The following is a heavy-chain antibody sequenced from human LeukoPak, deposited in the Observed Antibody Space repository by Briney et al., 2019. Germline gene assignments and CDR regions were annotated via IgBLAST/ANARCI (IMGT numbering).Heavy chain of an antibody. CDR3: ARKIIVVVPAADNWFDP. Sequence: GASVKVSCKASGYTFTGYYVHWVRQAPGQGLEWTGGINPNSGRTKYAKKFQGRVTMTRDTSISTAYMELSRLRSDDTAVYYCARKIIVVVPAADNWFDPRGQGTLVTVSS. D-gene: IGHD2-2*01. CDR1: GYTFTGYY. J-gene: IGHJ5*02. CDR2: INPNSGRT. V-gene: IGHV1-2*02.